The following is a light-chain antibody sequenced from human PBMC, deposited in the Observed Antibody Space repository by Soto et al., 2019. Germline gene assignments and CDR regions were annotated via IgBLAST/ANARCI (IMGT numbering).Light chain of an antibody. V-gene: IGKV3-15*01. Sequence: EIVMTQSPATLAVSPWERATRSCRSSQSVRINVAWYQQKNGQAPRLLVYGASTRASGIPDRFSGSGSGTEFTLTISSLQSEDFAVYYCQEYSKWPSRTFGPGTKVDIK. CDR1: QSVRIN. CDR3: QEYSKWPSRT. CDR2: GAS. J-gene: IGKJ1*01.